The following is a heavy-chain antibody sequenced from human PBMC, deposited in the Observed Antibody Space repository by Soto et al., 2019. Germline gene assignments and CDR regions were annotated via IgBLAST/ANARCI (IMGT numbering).Heavy chain of an antibody. CDR3: ARDGFCTSTTCRVGNWFDP. V-gene: IGHV4-34*01. J-gene: IGHJ5*02. Sequence: SETLSLTCVVYGGSFSGYYWSWIRQSPGKGLEWIGGINHRGSTNYNPSLESRVTISVDTSKNQFSLKLPSVTAADTAMYYCARDGFCTSTTCRVGNWFDPWGQGTLVTRLL. CDR2: INHRGST. CDR1: GGSFSGYY. D-gene: IGHD2-2*01.